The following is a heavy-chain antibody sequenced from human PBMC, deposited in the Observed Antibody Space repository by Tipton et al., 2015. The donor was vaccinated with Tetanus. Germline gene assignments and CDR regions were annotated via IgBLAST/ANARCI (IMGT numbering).Heavy chain of an antibody. CDR3: ARDGWGLTNWFDP. D-gene: IGHD7-27*01. CDR1: GGSFSGYY. V-gene: IGHV4-34*01. J-gene: IGHJ5*02. CDR2: INHSGST. Sequence: TLSLTCAVYGGSFSGYYWSWIRQPPGKGLEWIGEINHSGSTNYNPSLKSRVTISVDTSKNQFSLKLSSVTAADTAVYYCARDGWGLTNWFDPWGPGTLVTVSS.